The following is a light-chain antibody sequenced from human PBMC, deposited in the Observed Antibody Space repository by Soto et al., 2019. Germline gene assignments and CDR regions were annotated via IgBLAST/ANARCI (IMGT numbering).Light chain of an antibody. CDR3: QQFAISTT. V-gene: IGKV1-5*01. CDR2: DAS. J-gene: IGKJ1*01. CDR1: HNIERW. Sequence: IQMTQSPSTLSASVGDRVTITCRASHNIERWMAWYQQKPGKAPSLLIFDASTLHSGVPSRFSGSGSGADFTLTISSLQPDDFATYYCQQFAISTTFGQGTKVDIK.